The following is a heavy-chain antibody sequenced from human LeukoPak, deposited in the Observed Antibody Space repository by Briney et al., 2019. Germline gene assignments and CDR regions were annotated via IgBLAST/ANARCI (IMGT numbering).Heavy chain of an antibody. J-gene: IGHJ6*02. CDR2: INPSGGST. D-gene: IGHD3-3*01. CDR3: ASPRTRITIFGVVSLDHYYYGMDV. Sequence: GASVKVSCKASGYTFTSYYMHWVRQAPGQGLEWMGIINPSGGSTSYAQKFQGRVTMTRDTSTSTVYMELSSLRSEDTAVYYCASPRTRITIFGVVSLDHYYYGMDVWGQGTTVTVSS. V-gene: IGHV1-46*01. CDR1: GYTFTSYY.